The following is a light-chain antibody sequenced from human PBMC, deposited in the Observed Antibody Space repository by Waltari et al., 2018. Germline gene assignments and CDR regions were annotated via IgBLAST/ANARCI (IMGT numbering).Light chain of an antibody. CDR1: SSAAGGFDF. V-gene: IGLV2-11*01. CDR2: DVR. CDR3: CSSGGAGTSVL. Sequence: QSALTQPRSVSASPGQSVTISGPATSSAAGGFDFVSWYSHYTSKAPKLIMYDVRRRPPGVPDRFSASKSGNTASLTISGLLIEDEADYYCCSSGGAGTSVLFGGGTTLTVL. J-gene: IGLJ2*01.